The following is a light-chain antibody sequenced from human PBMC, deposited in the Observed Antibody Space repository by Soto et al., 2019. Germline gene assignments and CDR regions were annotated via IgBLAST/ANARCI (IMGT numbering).Light chain of an antibody. CDR3: SSFTSTNTVL. CDR1: SSDVGGYNY. Sequence: QSALTQPASVSGSPGQSITISCTGTSSDVGGYNYVSWYQQHPGKAPKLMIYNVSNRPSGVSNRFSGSKSGNTASLTISGLKAEDEGHYYCSSFTSTNTVLFGRGTKLTVL. J-gene: IGLJ3*02. V-gene: IGLV2-14*01. CDR2: NVS.